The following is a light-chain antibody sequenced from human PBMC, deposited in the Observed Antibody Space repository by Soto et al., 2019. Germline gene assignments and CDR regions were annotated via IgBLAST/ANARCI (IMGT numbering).Light chain of an antibody. Sequence: QPVLTQSPSASASLGASVKLTCTLSRGHSSYAIAWHQQQPEKGPRYLMKINSDGSHSKGDGIPDRFSGSSSGAERYLTISSLQSEDEADYYCQTWGAGFQVFGGGTKLTVL. CDR3: QTWGAGFQV. V-gene: IGLV4-69*01. CDR2: INSDGSH. CDR1: RGHSSYA. J-gene: IGLJ2*01.